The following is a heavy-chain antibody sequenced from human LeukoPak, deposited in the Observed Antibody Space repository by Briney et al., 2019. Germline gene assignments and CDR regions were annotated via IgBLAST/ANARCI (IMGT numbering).Heavy chain of an antibody. D-gene: IGHD2-15*01. J-gene: IGHJ4*02. V-gene: IGHV3-21*01. CDR2: ISSSSSYI. Sequence: GGSLRLSCAASGFTFSSYSMNWVRQAPGKGLEWVSSISSSSSYIYYADSVKGRFTISRDNAKNSLYLQMNSLRAEDTAVYYCARDPPPYCSGGSCYPGPGWYYFDYWGQGTLVTVSS. CDR3: ARDPPPYCSGGSCYPGPGWYYFDY. CDR1: GFTFSSYS.